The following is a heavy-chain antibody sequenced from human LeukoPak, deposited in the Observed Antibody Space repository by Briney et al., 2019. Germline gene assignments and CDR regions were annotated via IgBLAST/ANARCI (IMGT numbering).Heavy chain of an antibody. V-gene: IGHV4-61*08. CDR2: IYYSGST. D-gene: IGHD6-13*01. CDR3: ARVIAAAGTEWFDP. CDR1: GGSISSGDYY. Sequence: PSETLSLTCTVSGGSISSGDYYWSWIRQPPGKGLEWIGYIYYSGSTNYNPSLKSRVTISVDTSKNQFSLKLSSVTAADTAVYYCARVIAAAGTEWFDPWGQGTLVTVSS. J-gene: IGHJ5*02.